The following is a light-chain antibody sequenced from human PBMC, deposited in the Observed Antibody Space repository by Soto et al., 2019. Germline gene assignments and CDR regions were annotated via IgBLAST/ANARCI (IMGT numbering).Light chain of an antibody. Sequence: QSVLTQPPSVSGAPGQRVTISCTGSSSNIGAGYDVHWYQQLPGTAPKPLISGNSNRPSGVPDRFSGSKSGTSASLAITGLQAEDEADYYCQSYDSSLSGWVFGGGTQLTVL. CDR3: QSYDSSLSGWV. V-gene: IGLV1-40*01. J-gene: IGLJ3*02. CDR1: SSNIGAGYD. CDR2: GNS.